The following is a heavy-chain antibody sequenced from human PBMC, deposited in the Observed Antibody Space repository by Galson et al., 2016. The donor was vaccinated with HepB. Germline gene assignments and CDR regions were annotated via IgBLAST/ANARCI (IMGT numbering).Heavy chain of an antibody. V-gene: IGHV3-23*01. Sequence: SLRLSCAASGFTFSHYAMAWVRQAPGKGLEWVSTICGGGNTHYADSVKGRFPISRDNSKSTLYLQMNSLRREDTAVYHCTKISVQYSYHYWGFDYWGQGTVVSVSS. J-gene: IGHJ4*02. CDR2: ICGGGNT. D-gene: IGHD5-18*01. CDR3: TKISVQYSYHYWGFDY. CDR1: GFTFSHYA.